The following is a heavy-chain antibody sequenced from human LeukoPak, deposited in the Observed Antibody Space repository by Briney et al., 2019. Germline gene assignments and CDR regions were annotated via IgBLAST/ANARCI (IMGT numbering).Heavy chain of an antibody. CDR2: ISPSGSTT. V-gene: IGHV3-23*01. J-gene: IGHJ4*02. D-gene: IGHD2-15*01. CDR1: GFTRSSYA. Sequence: GGSLRLSCAASGFTRSSYAMTWVRQAPGKGLEWVSSISPSGSTTYYADSVKGRFTISRDNSKNTLYLQMNSLRAEDTAVYYCAQIMALYCSGGTCNEIDYWGQGTLVTVSS. CDR3: AQIMALYCSGGTCNEIDY.